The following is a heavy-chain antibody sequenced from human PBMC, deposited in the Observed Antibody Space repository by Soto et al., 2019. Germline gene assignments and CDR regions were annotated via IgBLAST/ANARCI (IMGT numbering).Heavy chain of an antibody. Sequence: EVQLLESGGGLVQPGGSLRLSCAASGFTFSSYAMSWVRQAPGKGLEWVSAISGSGGSTYYADSVKGRFTISRDNSKNTLYMQMNSLRAEDKAVYYCATKVVAADFDYWGQGTLVTVSS. J-gene: IGHJ4*02. CDR2: ISGSGGST. D-gene: IGHD2-15*01. CDR3: ATKVVAADFDY. V-gene: IGHV3-23*01. CDR1: GFTFSSYA.